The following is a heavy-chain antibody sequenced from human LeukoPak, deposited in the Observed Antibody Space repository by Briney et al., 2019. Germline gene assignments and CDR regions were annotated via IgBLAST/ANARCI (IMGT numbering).Heavy chain of an antibody. J-gene: IGHJ4*02. CDR3: AIGYSSGWYERGYFDY. D-gene: IGHD6-19*01. V-gene: IGHV1-69*01. Sequence: SVKVSRKASGGTFSSYAISWVRQAPGQGLEWMGGIIPIFGTANYAQKFQGRVTITADESTSTAYMELSSLRSEDTAVYYCAIGYSSGWYERGYFDYWGQGTLVTVSS. CDR2: IIPIFGTA. CDR1: GGTFSSYA.